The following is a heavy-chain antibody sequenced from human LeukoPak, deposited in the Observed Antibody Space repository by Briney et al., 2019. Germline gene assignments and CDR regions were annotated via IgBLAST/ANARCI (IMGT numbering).Heavy chain of an antibody. J-gene: IGHJ5*02. V-gene: IGHV4-30-4*08. D-gene: IGHD2-21*02. Sequence: SETLSLTCTVSGGSLSRGDYYWGWVRQPPGRGRELIVYIYYRGSTYYYPSLQSPITISVDTSKNQFSLKLSSVTAADTAVYYCAREDCDYWFDPWGQGTLVTVSS. CDR2: IYYRGST. CDR3: AREDCDYWFDP. CDR1: GGSLSRGDYY.